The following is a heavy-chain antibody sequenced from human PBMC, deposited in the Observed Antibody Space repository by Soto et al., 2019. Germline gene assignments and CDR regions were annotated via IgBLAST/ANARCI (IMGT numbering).Heavy chain of an antibody. Sequence: EVQLVASGGGLARPGGPLRLSGVASGFAASVHNMNWVRQTPEQGLGWLSVIYSGGTTYYADSVAGRFTISRHDSQNTLYLQMDNLRTEDTAVYYCARANRFNAFDVWGRGAMVTVSS. J-gene: IGHJ3*01. D-gene: IGHD3-10*01. CDR2: IYSGGTT. CDR3: ARANRFNAFDV. V-gene: IGHV3-53*04. CDR1: GFAASVHN.